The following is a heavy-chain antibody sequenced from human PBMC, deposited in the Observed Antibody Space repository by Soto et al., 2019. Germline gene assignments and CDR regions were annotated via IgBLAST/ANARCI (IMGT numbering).Heavy chain of an antibody. D-gene: IGHD3-16*02. J-gene: IGHJ4*02. V-gene: IGHV3-48*01. CDR1: GFTFSSYS. CDR2: ISSSSSTI. CDR3: ARDRVKGTMITFGGVITPDFDY. Sequence: PGGSLRLSCASSGFTFSSYSMNWVRQAPGKGLEWVSYISSSSSTIYYADSVKGRFTISRDNAKNSLYLQMNSLRAEDTAVYYCARDRVKGTMITFGGVITPDFDYWGQGTLVTV.